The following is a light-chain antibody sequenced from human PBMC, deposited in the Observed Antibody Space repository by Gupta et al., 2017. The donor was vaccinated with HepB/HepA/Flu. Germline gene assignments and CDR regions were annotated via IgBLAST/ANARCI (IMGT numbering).Light chain of an antibody. V-gene: IGLV2-11*01. CDR2: DVN. J-gene: IGLJ2*01. CDR3: CSYAGSKIFVV. CDR1: SSDVGRYNY. Sequence: QPALTQPRSVSGSPGQSVTISCSGTSSDVGRYNYVSWYQHRPGKGPKLIIYDVNKWPSGVPGRFSGSKSGNTASLTISGLQAEDEAVYYCCSYAGSKIFVVFGEGIKLTVL.